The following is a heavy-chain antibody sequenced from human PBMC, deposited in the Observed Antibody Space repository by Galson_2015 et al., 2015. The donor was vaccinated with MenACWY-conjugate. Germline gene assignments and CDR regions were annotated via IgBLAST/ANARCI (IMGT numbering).Heavy chain of an antibody. J-gene: IGHJ6*03. CDR1: GFSLSTAGMC. D-gene: IGHD2-2*01. Sequence: PALVKPTQTLTLTCSFSGFSLSTAGMCVSWIRQTPGKALEWLARIDWDDAKYYSTSLKTRLSISKDTSKNQGGLTMTNMDPVDTATYYCARVGRIASWYYYYNMDVWGNGTTVIVSS. CDR3: ARVGRIASWYYYYNMDV. CDR2: IDWDDAK. V-gene: IGHV2-70*11.